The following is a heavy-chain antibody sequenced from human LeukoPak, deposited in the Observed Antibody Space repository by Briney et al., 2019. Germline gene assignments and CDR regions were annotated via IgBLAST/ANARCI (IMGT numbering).Heavy chain of an antibody. CDR1: GFTVSSNY. V-gene: IGHV3-53*01. D-gene: IGHD6-19*01. Sequence: GGSLRLPCAASGFTVSSNYMSWVRQAPGKGLEWVSVIYSGGSTYYADSVKGRFTISRGNSKNTLYLQMNSLRAEDTAVYYCARGYSSGWYGCPFDYWGHGTLVTVSS. CDR3: ARGYSSGWYGCPFDY. J-gene: IGHJ4*01. CDR2: IYSGGST.